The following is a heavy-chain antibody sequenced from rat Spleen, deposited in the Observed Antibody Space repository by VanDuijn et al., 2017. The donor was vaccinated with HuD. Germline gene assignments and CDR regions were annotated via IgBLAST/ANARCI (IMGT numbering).Heavy chain of an antibody. Sequence: EVQLVESGGGLVQPGRSLKLSCAASGFTFSDYVMAWVRLAPTKGLEWVATFSYGDSSGHSSTYYRDSVKGRFTISRDNAKNTRYLQMDSLRSEDTATFYWVRQDTSGYSNWFTYWGQGTLVTVSS. J-gene: IGHJ3*01. CDR3: VRQDTSGYSNWFTY. CDR2: FSYGDSSGHSST. CDR1: GFTFSDYV. V-gene: IGHV5-29*01. D-gene: IGHD4-3*01.